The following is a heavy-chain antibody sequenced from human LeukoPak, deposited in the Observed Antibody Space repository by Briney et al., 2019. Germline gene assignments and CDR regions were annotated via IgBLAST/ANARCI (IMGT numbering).Heavy chain of an antibody. CDR3: GRLVCSSKVCFWYYYYYYMDV. CDR1: GGSISSGNYY. Sequence: PETLSLTCTASGGSISSGNYYWGWIRQSPGKGLEWIGSIYYTGRAFYNPPLKSRVTISVDTSKNQFSLRLNFVTAADTAVYYCGRLVCSSKVCFWYYYYYYMDVWGKGTTVTVSS. D-gene: IGHD2-2*01. V-gene: IGHV4-39*01. CDR2: IYYTGRA. J-gene: IGHJ6*03.